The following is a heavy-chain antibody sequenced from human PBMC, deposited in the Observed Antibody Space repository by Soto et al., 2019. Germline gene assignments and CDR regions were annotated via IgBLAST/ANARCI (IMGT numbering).Heavy chain of an antibody. V-gene: IGHV3-23*01. CDR3: AKSRWSDMVLVVYDY. CDR2: ISGSGGST. CDR1: GFTFSSYA. J-gene: IGHJ4*02. D-gene: IGHD2-8*02. Sequence: EVQLLESGGGLVQPGGSLRLSCAASGFTFSSYAMSWIRQVTGEGLEWVSAISGSGGSTYYADSVKGRFTISRDNSKNALNLEMMSLRAVDTAVYYCAKSRWSDMVLVVYDYWGQGTLVTVSS.